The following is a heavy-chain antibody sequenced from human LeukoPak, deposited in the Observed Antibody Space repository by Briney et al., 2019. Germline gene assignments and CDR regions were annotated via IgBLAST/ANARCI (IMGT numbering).Heavy chain of an antibody. CDR3: ARGSGTSWYFSLAY. CDR1: GDSISSYY. V-gene: IGHV4-59*01. J-gene: IGHJ4*02. CDR2: VYYSGNT. Sequence: SETLSLTCTVSGDSISSYYWSWIRQPPGKGLEWIGHVYYSGNTNYNPSLMSRVTISVDTSKNQFSLKLTSVTAADTAVYYCARGSGTSWYFSLAYWGRGTLVTVSS. D-gene: IGHD6-13*01.